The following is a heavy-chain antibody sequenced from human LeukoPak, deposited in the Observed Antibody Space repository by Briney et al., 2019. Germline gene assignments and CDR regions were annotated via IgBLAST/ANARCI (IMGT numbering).Heavy chain of an antibody. Sequence: GGSLRLSCGASGFTLSNDWIHWVRQAPGKGLVWVSHINPDGSNLNYADSVKGRFTISRDNAKNTVYLQMNSLRAEDTAVYYCARPLPSGSLRFDLWGQGTLVTVSS. J-gene: IGHJ4*02. V-gene: IGHV3-74*01. D-gene: IGHD2-15*01. CDR2: INPDGSNL. CDR3: ARPLPSGSLRFDL. CDR1: GFTLSNDW.